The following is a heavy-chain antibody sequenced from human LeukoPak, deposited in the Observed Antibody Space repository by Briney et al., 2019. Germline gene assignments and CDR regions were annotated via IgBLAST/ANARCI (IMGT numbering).Heavy chain of an antibody. CDR2: IEPDGRQK. D-gene: IGHD1-1*01. CDR1: GFTFRYYW. J-gene: IGHJ6*02. V-gene: IGHV3-7*01. CDR3: ASVTNLDV. Sequence: PGGSLRLSCVASGFTFRYYWMSWVRQAPGKGLEWVATIEPDGRQKYYVDSVRGRFTISRDNPQKSLYLQMNSLRAEDTAVYYCASVTNLDVWGQGTTVIVSS.